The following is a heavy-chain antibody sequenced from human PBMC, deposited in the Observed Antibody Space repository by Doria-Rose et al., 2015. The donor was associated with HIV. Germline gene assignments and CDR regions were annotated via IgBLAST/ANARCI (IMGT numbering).Heavy chain of an antibody. CDR1: GFSFESYA. CDR2: ISWDSGAK. Sequence: EVQLLESGGGLVQPGRSLRLSCVGSGFSFESYAMHWVRLAPGKGLEWVAGISWDSGAKGSADSVEGRFTISRDNAKKSVYLEMRSLRPEDTAFYYCAKAPIIGPKYYFYMDVWGKGTSVTVSS. V-gene: IGHV3-9*01. D-gene: IGHD3-3*01. J-gene: IGHJ6*03. CDR3: AKAPIIGPKYYFYMDV.